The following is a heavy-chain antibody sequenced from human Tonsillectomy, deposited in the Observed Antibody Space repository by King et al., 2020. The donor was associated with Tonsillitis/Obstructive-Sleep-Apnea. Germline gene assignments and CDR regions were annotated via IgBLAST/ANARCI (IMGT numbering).Heavy chain of an antibody. V-gene: IGHV4-59*01. CDR2: IYYSGST. CDR1: GGSISSYY. Sequence: VQLQESGPGLVKPSETLSLTCTFSGGSISSYYWSWIRQPPGKGLEWIGYIYYSGSTNYNPSLKSRVTISVDTSKNQFSLKLSSVTAADTAVYYCARDIVLEAGGYAFDLWGQGTMVTVSS. D-gene: IGHD2-21*01. J-gene: IGHJ3*01. CDR3: ARDIVLEAGGYAFDL.